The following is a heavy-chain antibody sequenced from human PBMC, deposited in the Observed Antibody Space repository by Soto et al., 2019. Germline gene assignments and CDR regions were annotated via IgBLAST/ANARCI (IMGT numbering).Heavy chain of an antibody. Sequence: EVQLLESGGGLVQPGGSLRLSCVASRFSFNSYEMSWVRQAAGKGLEWVSRVSLTGDRTNYAGSVKGRFTVSRDNFKNTLYLEMDSLRPEDTAIYYCARGGGYCTPTSCAIDSWGRGTPVTVSS. D-gene: IGHD2-8*01. V-gene: IGHV3-23*01. CDR3: ARGGGYCTPTSCAIDS. J-gene: IGHJ4*02. CDR2: VSLTGDRT. CDR1: RFSFNSYE.